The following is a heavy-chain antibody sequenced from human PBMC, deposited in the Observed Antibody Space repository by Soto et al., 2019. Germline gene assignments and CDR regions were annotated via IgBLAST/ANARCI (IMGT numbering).Heavy chain of an antibody. CDR3: AKEGDYGWGNDYYYYYMDV. CDR1: GFTFSSYA. Sequence: PGGSLRLSCAASGFTFSSYAMSWVRQAPGKGLEWVSAISGSGGSTYYADSVKGRFTISRDNSKNTLYLQMNSLRAEDTAVYYCAKEGDYGWGNDYYYYYMDVWGKGTTVSVSS. D-gene: IGHD4-17*01. CDR2: ISGSGGST. J-gene: IGHJ6*03. V-gene: IGHV3-23*01.